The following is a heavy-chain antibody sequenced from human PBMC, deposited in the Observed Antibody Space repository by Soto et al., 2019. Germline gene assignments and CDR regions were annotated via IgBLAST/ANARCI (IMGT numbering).Heavy chain of an antibody. Sequence: ASVKVSCKASGYTFTSYGISWVRQAPGQGLEWMGWISAYNGNTNYAQKLQGRATMTTDTSTSTAYMELRSLRSDDTAVYYCARYKPTRGSESWTYYYMDVWGKGTTVTVSS. CDR2: ISAYNGNT. D-gene: IGHD3-10*01. CDR1: GYTFTSYG. V-gene: IGHV1-18*01. J-gene: IGHJ6*03. CDR3: ARYKPTRGSESWTYYYMDV.